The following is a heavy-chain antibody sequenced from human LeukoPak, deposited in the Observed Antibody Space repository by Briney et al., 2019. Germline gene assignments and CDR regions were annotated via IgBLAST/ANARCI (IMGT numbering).Heavy chain of an antibody. CDR3: ARERVVGAPFFDY. CDR2: IYYSGST. D-gene: IGHD1-26*01. J-gene: IGHJ4*02. Sequence: SETLSLTCAVYGGSFSGYYWSWIRQPPGKGLEWIGYIYYSGSTNYNPSLKSRVTISVDTSKNQFSLKLSSVTAADTAVYYCARERVVGAPFFDYWGQGTLVTVSS. V-gene: IGHV4-59*01. CDR1: GGSFSGYY.